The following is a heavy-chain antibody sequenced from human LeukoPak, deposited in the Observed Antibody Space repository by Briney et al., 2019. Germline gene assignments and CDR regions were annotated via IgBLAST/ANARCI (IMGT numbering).Heavy chain of an antibody. V-gene: IGHV4-59*01. CDR3: ASSGYCSSTSCYAVYYYGMDV. J-gene: IGHJ6*04. CDR2: IYYSGST. CDR1: GGPISSYY. Sequence: SETLSLTCTVSGGPISSYYWSWIRQPPGKGLEWIGYIYYSGSTNYNPSLKSRVTISVDTSKNQFSLKLSSVTAADTAVYYCASSGYCSSTSCYAVYYYGMDVWGKGTTVTVSS. D-gene: IGHD2-2*01.